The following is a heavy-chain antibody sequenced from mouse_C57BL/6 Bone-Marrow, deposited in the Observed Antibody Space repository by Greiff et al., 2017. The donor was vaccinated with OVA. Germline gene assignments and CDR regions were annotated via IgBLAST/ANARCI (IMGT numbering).Heavy chain of an antibody. CDR2: ILTGSGST. J-gene: IGHJ4*01. CDR3: ARDGNYFFDAMDY. V-gene: IGHV1-9*01. CDR1: GYTFTGYW. Sequence: QVQLQQSGAELMKPGASVKLSCKATGYTFTGYWIEWVKQRPGHGLEWIGEILTGSGSTNYNEKVKGKATFTEDTSSNTAYMKLSILTTDESAIYYCARDGNYFFDAMDYWGQGTSVTVSA. D-gene: IGHD2-1*01.